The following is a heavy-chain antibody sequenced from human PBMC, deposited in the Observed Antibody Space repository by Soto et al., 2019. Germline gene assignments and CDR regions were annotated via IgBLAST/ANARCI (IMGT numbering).Heavy chain of an antibody. CDR3: ARDLRRPHHPPPPPPYGMDV. Sequence: GASVKVSCKASGYTFTSYYISWVRQAPGQGLEWMGWISAYNGNTNYAQKFQGRVTITADKSTSTAYMELSSLRSEDTAVYYCARDLRRPHHPPPPPPYGMDVWGQGTTVTVSS. J-gene: IGHJ6*02. CDR2: ISAYNGNT. D-gene: IGHD6-6*01. V-gene: IGHV1-18*01. CDR1: GYTFTSYY.